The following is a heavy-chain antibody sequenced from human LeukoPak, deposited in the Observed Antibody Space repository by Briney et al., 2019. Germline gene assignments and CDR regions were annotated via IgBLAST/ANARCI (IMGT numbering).Heavy chain of an antibody. CDR2: IIPIFGTA. J-gene: IGHJ3*02. CDR3: ASSYYYDSSGSDAFDI. CDR1: GYTLTGYY. Sequence: ASVKVSCKASGYTLTGYYMHWVRQAPGQGLEWMGWIIPIFGTANYAQKFQGRVTITADESTSTAYMELSSLRSEDTAVYYCASSYYYDSSGSDAFDIWGQGTMVAVSS. D-gene: IGHD3-22*01. V-gene: IGHV1-69*13.